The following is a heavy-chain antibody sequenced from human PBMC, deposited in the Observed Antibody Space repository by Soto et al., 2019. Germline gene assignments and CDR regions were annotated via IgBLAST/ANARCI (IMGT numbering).Heavy chain of an antibody. V-gene: IGHV3-74*01. J-gene: IGHJ2*01. CDR3: ARGMQGSRYFDL. CDR1: GFVFSSYW. CDR2: INNHGSST. Sequence: EVQLVESGGDLVQPGGSLRLSCTASGFVFSSYWMHWVRQAPGKGLVWVSRINNHGSSTSYADSVNGRLTLSRDNAKNTLYLQMNSLRAEDTAISYCARGMQGSRYFDLWGRGTLVTVSS.